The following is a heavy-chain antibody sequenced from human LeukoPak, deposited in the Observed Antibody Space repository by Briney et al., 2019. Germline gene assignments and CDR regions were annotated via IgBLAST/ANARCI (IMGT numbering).Heavy chain of an antibody. CDR2: VSGSGVAT. Sequence: GGSLRLSCAASGFTFSTYWMSWVRQAPGKGLEWASTVSGSGVATYFADSVKGRFTISRDNSKNTVFLEMNNLRAEDAAVYYCATSSDWPYYFHYWGQGTLVTVSS. CDR3: ATSSDWPYYFHY. V-gene: IGHV3-23*01. D-gene: IGHD2-21*01. CDR1: GFTFSTYW. J-gene: IGHJ4*02.